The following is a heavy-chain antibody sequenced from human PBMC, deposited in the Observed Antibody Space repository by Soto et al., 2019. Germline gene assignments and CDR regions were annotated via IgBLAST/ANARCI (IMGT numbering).Heavy chain of an antibody. V-gene: IGHV4-61*01. CDR3: AAASGSGLYYYGMDV. D-gene: IGHD6-19*01. J-gene: IGHJ6*02. CDR2: IYYSGST. CDR1: GGSVISGSYY. Sequence: SETLSLTCTVSGGSVISGSYYWSWIRQPPGKGLEWIGYIYYSGSTNYNPSLKSRVTISVDTSKNQFSLKLSSVTAADTAVYYCAAASGSGLYYYGMDVWGQGTTVTVSS.